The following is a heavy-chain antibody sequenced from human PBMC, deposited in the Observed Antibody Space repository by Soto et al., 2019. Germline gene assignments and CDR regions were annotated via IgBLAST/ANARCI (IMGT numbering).Heavy chain of an antibody. D-gene: IGHD2-2*01. Sequence: QPGGSLRLSCAASGFTFSTYEFNWVRQAPGRGLEWISYISVSGNIIKYAESVKGRFTISRDNAENSLHLHMSNPRVDDTALYFCVRDTMRASAAASLDYWGQGTQVTVSS. CDR1: GFTFSTYE. CDR2: ISVSGNII. J-gene: IGHJ4*02. CDR3: VRDTMRASAAASLDY. V-gene: IGHV3-48*03.